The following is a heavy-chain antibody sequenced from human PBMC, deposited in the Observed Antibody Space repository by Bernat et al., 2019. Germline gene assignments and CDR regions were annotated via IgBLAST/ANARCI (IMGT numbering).Heavy chain of an antibody. Sequence: VQLVESGGGLVKPGGSLRLSCAASGFTFSDYYMSWIRQAPGKGLEWVSAISGSGGSTYYADSVKGRFTISRDNSKNTLYLQMNSLRAEDTAVYYCAKDRFANGDLDYWGQGTLVTVSS. CDR1: GFTFSDYY. V-gene: IGHV3-23*04. CDR3: AKDRFANGDLDY. J-gene: IGHJ4*02. D-gene: IGHD4-17*01. CDR2: ISGSGGST.